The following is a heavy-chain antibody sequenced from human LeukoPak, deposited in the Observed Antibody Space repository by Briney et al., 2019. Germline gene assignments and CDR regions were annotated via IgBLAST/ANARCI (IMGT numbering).Heavy chain of an antibody. D-gene: IGHD6-19*01. CDR2: IYYSGST. CDR3: ARGGGWYFDAFDI. CDR1: GYSISSGYY. Sequence: SETLSLTCTVSGYSISSGYYWSWIRQPPGKGLEWIGYIYYSGSTNYNPSLKSRVTISVDTSKNQFSLKLSSVTAADTAVYYCARGGGWYFDAFDIWGQGTMVTVSS. J-gene: IGHJ3*02. V-gene: IGHV4-61*01.